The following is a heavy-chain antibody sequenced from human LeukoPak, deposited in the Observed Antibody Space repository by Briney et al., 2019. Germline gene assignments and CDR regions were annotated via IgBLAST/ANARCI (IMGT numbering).Heavy chain of an antibody. J-gene: IGHJ6*03. CDR3: ARQIRATVNYMDV. CDR1: GGSLSSFY. Sequence: PSETLSLTCTVSGGSLSSFYWSWIRQPPGKGLEWIGYIYYSGSTNYNPSLKSRVTISVDTSKNQFSLKLSSVTAADTAVYYCARQIRATVNYMDVWGKGTTVTVSS. CDR2: IYYSGST. D-gene: IGHD4-11*01. V-gene: IGHV4-59*08.